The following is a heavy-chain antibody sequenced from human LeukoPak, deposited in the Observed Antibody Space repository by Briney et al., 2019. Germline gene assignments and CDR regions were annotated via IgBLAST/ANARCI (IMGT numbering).Heavy chain of an antibody. CDR1: GFTFSSYS. CDR3: AKTRLGYCSGGSCYLPRNYYYYGMDV. CDR2: ISGSGGST. J-gene: IGHJ6*02. V-gene: IGHV3-23*01. D-gene: IGHD2-15*01. Sequence: GGSLRLSCAASGFTFSSYSMNWVRQAPGKGLEWVSAISGSGGSTYYADSVKGRFTISRDNSKNTLYLQMNSLRAEDTAVYYCAKTRLGYCSGGSCYLPRNYYYYGMDVWGQGTTVTVSS.